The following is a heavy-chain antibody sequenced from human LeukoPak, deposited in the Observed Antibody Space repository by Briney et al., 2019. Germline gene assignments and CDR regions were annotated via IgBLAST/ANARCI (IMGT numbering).Heavy chain of an antibody. D-gene: IGHD3-10*01. CDR1: GFTFSSYW. CDR2: IKQDGSEK. V-gene: IGHV3-7*01. CDR3: ARDGDGSGSYYRYYYYGMDV. J-gene: IGHJ6*02. Sequence: GGSLRLSCAASGFTFSSYWMSWVRQAPGKGLEWVANIKQDGSEKYYVDYVKGRFTISRDNAKNSLYLQMNSLRAEDTAVYYCARDGDGSGSYYRYYYYGMDVWGQGTTVTVSS.